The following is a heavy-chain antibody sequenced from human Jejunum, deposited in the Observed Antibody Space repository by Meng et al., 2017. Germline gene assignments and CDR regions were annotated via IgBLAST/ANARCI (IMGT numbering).Heavy chain of an antibody. V-gene: IGHV4-61*08. CDR3: ARDNWEKTEIWNFYGTDV. D-gene: IGHD7-27*01. CDR1: GGSVSSGDYY. CDR2: VHYSGDA. J-gene: IGHJ6*02. Sequence: SETLSLTCTVSGGSVSSGDYYWSWLRKSPGKGLEWIAYVHYSGDASYNPSLTSRVTASLDTSNNQFSLHLRSVTAADTAVYYCARDNWEKTEIWNFYGTDVWGQGTTVTVSS.